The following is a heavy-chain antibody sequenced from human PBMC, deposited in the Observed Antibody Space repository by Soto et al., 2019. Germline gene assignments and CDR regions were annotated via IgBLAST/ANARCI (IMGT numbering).Heavy chain of an antibody. CDR3: ARGYCSGGSCYSHAFDI. CDR1: GFTVSSNY. J-gene: IGHJ3*02. D-gene: IGHD2-15*01. V-gene: IGHV3-66*01. Sequence: ESGGGLVQPGGSLRLSCAASGFTVSSNYMSWVRQAPGKGLEWVSVIYSGGSTYYADSVKGRFTISRDNSKNTLYLQMNSLRAEDTAVYYCARGYCSGGSCYSHAFDIWGQGTMVTVSS. CDR2: IYSGGST.